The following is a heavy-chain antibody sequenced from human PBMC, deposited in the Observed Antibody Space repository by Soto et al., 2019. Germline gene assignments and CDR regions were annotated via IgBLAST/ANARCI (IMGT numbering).Heavy chain of an antibody. CDR2: ITERGDST. D-gene: IGHD2-2*01. CDR1: GITLRSLG. CDR3: ASRGGSPYYFDY. Sequence: EVQLLDSGGGLVQPGGSLRLSCAASGITLRSLGMTWVRQAPGKGLQWVSGITERGDSTYYADSVKGRFTISRDNSKNRLYLQMNSLRVEDTAVYYCASRGGSPYYFDYWGQGTLVTVSS. J-gene: IGHJ4*02. V-gene: IGHV3-23*01.